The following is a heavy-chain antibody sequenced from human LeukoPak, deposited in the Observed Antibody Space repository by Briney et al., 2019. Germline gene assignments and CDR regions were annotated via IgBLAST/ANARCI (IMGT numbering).Heavy chain of an antibody. CDR2: ISAYNGNT. Sequence: ASVTVSCKASGYTFTSYGISWVRQAPGQGLEWMGWISAYNGNTNYAQKLQGRVTMTTDTSTSTAYMELRSLRSDDTAVYYCARDRYYYDSSGNDYWGQGTLVTVSS. CDR1: GYTFTSYG. CDR3: ARDRYYYDSSGNDY. D-gene: IGHD3-22*01. V-gene: IGHV1-18*01. J-gene: IGHJ4*02.